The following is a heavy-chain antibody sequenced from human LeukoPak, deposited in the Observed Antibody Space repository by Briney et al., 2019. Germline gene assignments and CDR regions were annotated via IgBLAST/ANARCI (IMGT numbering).Heavy chain of an antibody. CDR3: ARVYGDYGGYWFDP. CDR2: ISGSGGST. Sequence: PGGSLRLSCAASGFTFSSYAMSWVRQAPGKGLEWVSAISGSGGSTYYADSVKGRFTISRDNAKNSLYLQMNSLRAEDTAVYYCARVYGDYGGYWFDPWGQGTLVTVSS. V-gene: IGHV3-23*01. J-gene: IGHJ5*02. D-gene: IGHD4-17*01. CDR1: GFTFSSYA.